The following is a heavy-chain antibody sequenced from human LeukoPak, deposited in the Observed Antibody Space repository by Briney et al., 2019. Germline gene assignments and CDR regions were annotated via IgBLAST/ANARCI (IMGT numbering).Heavy chain of an antibody. J-gene: IGHJ1*01. CDR3: ARISYVDTATDEPAEYFQH. CDR1: GFTFSSYS. CDR2: ISSSSSYI. V-gene: IGHV3-21*01. Sequence: PWGSLRLSCAASGFTFSSYSMNWVRQAPGKGLEWVSSISSSSSYIYYADSVKGRFTISRDNAKNSLYLQMNSLRAEDTAVYYCARISYVDTATDEPAEYFQHWGQGTLVTVSS. D-gene: IGHD5-18*01.